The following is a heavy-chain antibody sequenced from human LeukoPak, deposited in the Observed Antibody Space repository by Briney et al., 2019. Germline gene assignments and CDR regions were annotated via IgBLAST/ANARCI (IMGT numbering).Heavy chain of an antibody. J-gene: IGHJ5*02. CDR2: ISYDGSNK. Sequence: GGSLRLSCAASRFTFSSYAMHWVRQAPGKGLEWVAVISYDGSNKYYADSVKGRFTISRDNSKNTLYLQMNSLRAEDTAVYYCAKDSGSSWYGGRFDPWGQGTLVTVSS. V-gene: IGHV3-30-3*01. CDR1: RFTFSSYA. D-gene: IGHD6-13*01. CDR3: AKDSGSSWYGGRFDP.